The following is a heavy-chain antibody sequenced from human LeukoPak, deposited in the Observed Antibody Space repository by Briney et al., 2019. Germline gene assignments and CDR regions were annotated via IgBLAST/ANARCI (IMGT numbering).Heavy chain of an antibody. Sequence: ASVNVSCKASGYTFTGYYIHWVRQAPGQGLEWMGRINPNGGNTNYAQKFQGRVTMTSDTSISTAYMELSSLRSDDTAVYYCARERKITTFGVACDYWGQGTLVTVSS. CDR1: GYTFTGYY. CDR3: ARERKITTFGVACDY. V-gene: IGHV1-2*06. J-gene: IGHJ4*02. CDR2: INPNGGNT. D-gene: IGHD3-3*01.